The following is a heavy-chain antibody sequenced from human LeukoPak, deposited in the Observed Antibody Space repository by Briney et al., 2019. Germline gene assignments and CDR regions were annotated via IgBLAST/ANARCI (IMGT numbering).Heavy chain of an antibody. CDR2: VSSRGSTI. V-gene: IGHV3-48*03. J-gene: IGHJ3*02. CDR1: GFTFSRYE. Sequence: GGSLRLACAAAGFTFSRYEMNWVRQAPGKGLDWVSYVSSRGSTIYYADSVKGRFTISRHNAKNSLYLQMNSLRDEDTAVYYCARERAWTKYLSNWYGGDAFDIWGQGTTVNVSS. CDR3: ARERAWTKYLSNWYGGDAFDI. D-gene: IGHD6-13*01.